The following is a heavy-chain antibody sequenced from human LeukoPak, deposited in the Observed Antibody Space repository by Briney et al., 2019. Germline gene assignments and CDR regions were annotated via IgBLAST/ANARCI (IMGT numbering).Heavy chain of an antibody. V-gene: IGHV3-74*01. D-gene: IGHD1-1*01. Sequence: GGSLRLSSAASGFTFSSYWMHWVRQAPGKGLVWVSCINSDGSSTSYADSVKGRFTISRDNAKNTLFLQMNSLRAEDTAVYFCAREGTLYNWFDPWGQGTLVTVSS. CDR2: INSDGSST. CDR1: GFTFSSYW. J-gene: IGHJ5*02. CDR3: AREGTLYNWFDP.